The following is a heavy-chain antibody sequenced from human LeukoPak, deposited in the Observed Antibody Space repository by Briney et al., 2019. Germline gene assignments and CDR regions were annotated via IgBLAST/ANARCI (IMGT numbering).Heavy chain of an antibody. V-gene: IGHV3-74*01. D-gene: IGHD3-22*01. CDR1: GFTFSAYW. CDR2: INYDGITT. Sequence: GGSLRLSCAASGFTFSAYWMHWVRQAPGTGLVWVSRINYDGITTNYADSVRGRFTISRDNAKNTLYLQMNSLRAEDTAVYYCARGYYYDSSGPNIPFDYWGLGILVTVSS. CDR3: ARGYYYDSSGPNIPFDY. J-gene: IGHJ4*02.